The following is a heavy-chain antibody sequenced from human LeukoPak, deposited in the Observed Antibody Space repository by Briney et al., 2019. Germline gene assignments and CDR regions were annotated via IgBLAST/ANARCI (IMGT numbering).Heavy chain of an antibody. J-gene: IGHJ6*02. CDR1: GFTFSSYS. D-gene: IGHD6-19*01. Sequence: PGGSLRLSCAASGFTFSSYSMNWVRQAPGKGLEWVGVISYDGINKYYADSVKGRFTIARDNSKKTLYLQMNSLRADDTAVYYCARVGHEGSGWYPMDYSYGMDVWGQGTTVTVSS. CDR2: ISYDGINK. CDR3: ARVGHEGSGWYPMDYSYGMDV. V-gene: IGHV3-30*03.